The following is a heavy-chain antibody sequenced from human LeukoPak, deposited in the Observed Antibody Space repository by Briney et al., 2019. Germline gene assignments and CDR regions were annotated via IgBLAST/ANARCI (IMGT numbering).Heavy chain of an antibody. CDR3: ARTNNYAFDI. J-gene: IGHJ3*02. CDR2: IYSNGNT. CDR1: GFTVIAASAFTVSSSF. D-gene: IGHD5-24*01. Sequence: PGGSLRLSCAASGFTVIAASAFTVSSSFMSWVRQAPGKGLEWVSIIYSNGNTHYADSVRGRFTISRDNSMNTLYLQMNNLRAEDTAVYYCARTNNYAFDIWGLGTMVTVSS. V-gene: IGHV3-53*01.